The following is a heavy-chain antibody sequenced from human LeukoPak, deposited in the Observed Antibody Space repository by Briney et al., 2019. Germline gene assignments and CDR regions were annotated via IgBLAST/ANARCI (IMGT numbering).Heavy chain of an antibody. CDR2: IYYSGST. Sequence: SETLSLTCTVSGGSISSYYWSWIRQPPGKGLEWSGYIYYSGSTTYNPSLKSRVTISVDTSKNQFSLKLSSVTAADTAVYNCARSPIVGRHGYYFDYWGQGTLVTVSS. CDR1: GGSISSYY. J-gene: IGHJ4*02. D-gene: IGHD1-26*01. V-gene: IGHV4-59*01. CDR3: ARSPIVGRHGYYFDY.